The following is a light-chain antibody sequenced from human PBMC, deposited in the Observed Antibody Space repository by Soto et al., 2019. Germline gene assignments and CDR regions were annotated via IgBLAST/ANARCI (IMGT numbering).Light chain of an antibody. V-gene: IGKV1-27*01. Sequence: DIQMTQSPSSLSASVGDRVTITCRASQDISNYLAWYQQKPGKVPELPIYSASTLQSGVPSRFSGSGSGTDFTLTISSLQPEDVATYYCQKYNTAPLTFGGGTKVEMK. CDR1: QDISNY. CDR3: QKYNTAPLT. CDR2: SAS. J-gene: IGKJ4*01.